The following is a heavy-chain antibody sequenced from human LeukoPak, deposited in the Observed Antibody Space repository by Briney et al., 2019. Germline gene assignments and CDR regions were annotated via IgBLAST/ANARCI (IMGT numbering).Heavy chain of an antibody. Sequence: SETLSLTCAVSGYSISSGYYWGWIRQPPGKGLEWIGSIYHSGSTYYNPSLKSRVTISVDTSKNQFSLKLSSVTAADTAVYYCARDNGSGSYYYYYYGMDVWGKGTTVTVSS. CDR1: GYSISSGYY. CDR3: ARDNGSGSYYYYYYGMDV. CDR2: IYHSGST. J-gene: IGHJ6*04. D-gene: IGHD3-10*01. V-gene: IGHV4-38-2*02.